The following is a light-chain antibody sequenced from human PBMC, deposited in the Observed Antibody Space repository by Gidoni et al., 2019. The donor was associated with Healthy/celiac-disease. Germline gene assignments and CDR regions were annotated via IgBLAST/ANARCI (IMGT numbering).Light chain of an antibody. Sequence: DIQMTQSPSTLSASVGDRVTITCRASQSISSWLAWYQQKPGKAPKLLIYKASSLESGVPSRFSGSGSGTEFTLTISSLQPDDFATYYCQQYNRYSQYTFGQGTQLEIK. CDR2: KAS. J-gene: IGKJ2*01. CDR1: QSISSW. V-gene: IGKV1-5*03. CDR3: QQYNRYSQYT.